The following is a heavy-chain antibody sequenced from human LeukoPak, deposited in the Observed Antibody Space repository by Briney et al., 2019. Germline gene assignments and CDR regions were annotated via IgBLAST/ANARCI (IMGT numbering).Heavy chain of an antibody. J-gene: IGHJ2*01. CDR1: GGSVTSDS. CDR2: IYNTGSS. Sequence: PSETLSLICTVSGGSVTSDSWNWIRQTPGKGLEWIGYIYNTGSSNYNPASKNRVTMSLDKSKNQLSLKLTAVTAADTAVYYCARLGKLNLVQGVFWYFDLWGRGTLVTVSS. V-gene: IGHV4-4*08. CDR3: ARLGKLNLVQGVFWYFDL. D-gene: IGHD3-10*01.